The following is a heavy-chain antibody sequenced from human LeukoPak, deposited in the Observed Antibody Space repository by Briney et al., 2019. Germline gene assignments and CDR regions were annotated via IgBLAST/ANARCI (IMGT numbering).Heavy chain of an antibody. J-gene: IGHJ4*02. Sequence: ASVKVSCKASGYTFTAYYLHWVRQAPGQGLEWMGWINPNSGGTISAQKFQGRVTMTRDTSITTAYMELSRLRSDDTAMYYCARRNSGWEFDYWGQGTLVTVSS. CDR3: ARRNSGWEFDY. CDR2: INPNSGGT. V-gene: IGHV1-2*02. D-gene: IGHD6-19*01. CDR1: GYTFTAYY.